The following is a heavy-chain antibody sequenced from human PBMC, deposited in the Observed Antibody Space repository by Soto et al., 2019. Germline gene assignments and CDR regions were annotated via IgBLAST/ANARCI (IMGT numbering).Heavy chain of an antibody. Sequence: GGSLRLSCAASGFTFSSYAMSWVRQAPGKGLEWVSAISGSGGSTYYADSVKGRFTISRDNSKNTLYLQMNSLRAEDTAVYYCASTVLPGFYGSYGDYGYYYGMDVWGQGTTVTVSS. CDR3: ASTVLPGFYGSYGDYGYYYGMDV. V-gene: IGHV3-23*01. CDR1: GFTFSSYA. CDR2: ISGSGGST. D-gene: IGHD4-17*01. J-gene: IGHJ6*02.